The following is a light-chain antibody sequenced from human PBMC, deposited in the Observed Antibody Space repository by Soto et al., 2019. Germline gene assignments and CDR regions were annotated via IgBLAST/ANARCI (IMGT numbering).Light chain of an antibody. CDR2: DAS. CDR1: QTVNTW. CDR3: QHYLNYPIT. V-gene: IGKV1-5*01. J-gene: IGKJ5*01. Sequence: DIQMTQSPSTLSASVGDRVTITCRASQTVNTWLAWYQQKPGKAPKVLIFDASNLHGGVPSRFSGSGSRTDFTLTITHLQSEDFATYYCQHYLNYPITFGQGTRLEIK.